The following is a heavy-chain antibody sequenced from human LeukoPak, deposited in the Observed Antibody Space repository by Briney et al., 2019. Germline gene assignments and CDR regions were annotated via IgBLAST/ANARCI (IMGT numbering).Heavy chain of an antibody. CDR3: ARVIVGVTIPLYYFDY. D-gene: IGHD1-26*01. J-gene: IGHJ4*02. V-gene: IGHV4-61*01. CDR2: IYYSGST. CDR1: GGSVSSGSYY. Sequence: KASETLSLTCTASGGSVSSGSYYWTWIRQPPGKGLEWIGLIYYSGSTNYNPSLKSRVTISVDASKNQFSLRLSSVTAADTAVYYCARVIVGVTIPLYYFDYWGQGTLVTVSS.